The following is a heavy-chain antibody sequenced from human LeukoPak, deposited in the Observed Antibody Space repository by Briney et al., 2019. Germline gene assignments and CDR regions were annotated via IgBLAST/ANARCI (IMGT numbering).Heavy chain of an antibody. D-gene: IGHD2-2*01. CDR3: AREAADSVLVPGAPEY. V-gene: IGHV3-33*01. Sequence: GGSLRLSCAASGFTFSSYGMHWVRQAPGKGLEWVAVIWYDGSNKYYADSVKGRFTISRDNSKNTLYLQMNSLRAEDTAVYYCAREAADSVLVPGAPEYWGQGSLVTVSS. CDR2: IWYDGSNK. CDR1: GFTFSSYG. J-gene: IGHJ4*02.